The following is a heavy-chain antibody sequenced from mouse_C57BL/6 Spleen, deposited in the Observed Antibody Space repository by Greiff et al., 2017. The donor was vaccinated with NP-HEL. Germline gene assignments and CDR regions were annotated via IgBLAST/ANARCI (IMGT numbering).Heavy chain of an antibody. CDR2: IYPGDGDT. J-gene: IGHJ2*01. CDR3: ARGGYYYGSSYDY. Sequence: QVQLQQSGAELVKPGASVKISCKASGYAFRSYWMNWVKQRPGKGLEWIGQIYPGDGDTNYNGTFKGKATLTADKSSSTAYMQLSSLTSEDSAVYFCARGGYYYGSSYDYWGQGTTLTVSS. D-gene: IGHD1-1*01. CDR1: GYAFRSYW. V-gene: IGHV1-80*01.